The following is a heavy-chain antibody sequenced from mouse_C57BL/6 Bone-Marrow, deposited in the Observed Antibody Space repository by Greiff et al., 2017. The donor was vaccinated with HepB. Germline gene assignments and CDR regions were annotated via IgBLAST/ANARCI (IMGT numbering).Heavy chain of an antibody. CDR1: GYAFTNYL. Sequence: VQLQQSGAELVRPGTSVKVSCKASGYAFTNYLIEWVKQRPGQGLEWIGVINPGSGGTNYNEKFKGKATLTADKSSSTAYMQLSSLTSEDSAVYFCARGVAYWGQGTLVTVSA. V-gene: IGHV1-54*01. CDR2: INPGSGGT. J-gene: IGHJ3*01. CDR3: ARGVAY.